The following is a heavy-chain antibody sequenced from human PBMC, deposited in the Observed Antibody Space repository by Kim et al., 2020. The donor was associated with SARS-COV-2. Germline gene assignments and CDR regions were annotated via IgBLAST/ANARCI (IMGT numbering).Heavy chain of an antibody. Sequence: LKSRVTISVDTSKNQFSLKLSSVTAADTAVYYCARGDRVATIFHYYYYTDVWGKGTTVTVSS. V-gene: IGHV4-59*09. D-gene: IGHD5-12*01. J-gene: IGHJ6*03. CDR3: ARGDRVATIFHYYYYTDV.